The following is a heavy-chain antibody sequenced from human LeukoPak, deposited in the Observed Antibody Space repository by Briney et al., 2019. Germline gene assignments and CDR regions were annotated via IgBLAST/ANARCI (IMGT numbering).Heavy chain of an antibody. Sequence: ASVKVSCKASGYSFSNYDINWVRQATGQGLEWMGWMNPNSGNTGYAQKFQGRVTITRNTSISTAYMELSSLRSEDTAVYYCARGFGSGKGKAPYYFDYWGQGTLVTVSS. V-gene: IGHV1-8*03. CDR3: ARGFGSGKGKAPYYFDY. D-gene: IGHD1-26*01. CDR1: GYSFSNYD. J-gene: IGHJ4*02. CDR2: MNPNSGNT.